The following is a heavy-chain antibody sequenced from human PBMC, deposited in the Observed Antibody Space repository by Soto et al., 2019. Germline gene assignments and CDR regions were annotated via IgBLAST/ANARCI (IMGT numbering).Heavy chain of an antibody. D-gene: IGHD6-13*01. CDR3: ARTLAAAVKYFDL. CDR1: GGSISSGDYY. Sequence: QVQLQESGPGLVKPSQTLSLTCTVSGGSISSGDYYWSWIRQPPGKGLEWIGYIYYSGSTYYNPSLKGRVTISVDTSKNQFSLKLSSVTAADTAVYYCARTLAAAVKYFDLWGRGTLVTVSS. CDR2: IYYSGST. V-gene: IGHV4-30-4*01. J-gene: IGHJ2*01.